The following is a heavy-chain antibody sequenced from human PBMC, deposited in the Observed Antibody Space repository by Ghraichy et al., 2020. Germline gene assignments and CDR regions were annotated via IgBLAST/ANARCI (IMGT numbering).Heavy chain of an antibody. CDR2: IFHSGST. CDR1: GDSIISNNW. D-gene: IGHD2-2*01. V-gene: IGHV4-4*02. CDR3: AREIDQLRYFDS. J-gene: IGHJ4*02. Sequence: SETLSLTCAVSGDSIISNNWWSWVRQPPGKGLEWIGEIFHSGSTNYNPSLKSRITISLDKSKNQFSLKMTSVTAADTAVYYCAREIDQLRYFDSWGQGPWSPSPQ.